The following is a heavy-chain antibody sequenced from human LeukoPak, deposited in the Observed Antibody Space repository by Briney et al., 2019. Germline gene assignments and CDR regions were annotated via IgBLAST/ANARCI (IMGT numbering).Heavy chain of an antibody. CDR2: ISGSGGST. V-gene: IGHV3-23*01. Sequence: GGSLRLSCAASGFTFSSYAMSWVRQAPGKGLEWVSAISGSGGSTYYADSMKGRFTISRDNSKNTLYLQMNSLRAEDTAVYYCAKTNRLTTVTTKVDYWGQGTLVTVSS. CDR3: AKTNRLTTVTTKVDY. D-gene: IGHD4-17*01. CDR1: GFTFSSYA. J-gene: IGHJ4*02.